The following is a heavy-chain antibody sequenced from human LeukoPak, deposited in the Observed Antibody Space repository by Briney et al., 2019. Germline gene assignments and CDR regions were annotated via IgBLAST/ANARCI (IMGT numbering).Heavy chain of an antibody. CDR2: ISSSSSYT. V-gene: IGHV3-11*06. CDR1: GFTFSDYY. J-gene: IGHJ3*02. D-gene: IGHD6-19*01. Sequence: PGGSLRLSCAASGFTFSDYYMSWIRQAPGKGLEWASYISSSSSYTNYADSVKGRFTISRDNAKNSLYLQMNSLRAEDTAVYYCAKGSSSGWYGEGAFDIWGQGTMVTVSS. CDR3: AKGSSSGWYGEGAFDI.